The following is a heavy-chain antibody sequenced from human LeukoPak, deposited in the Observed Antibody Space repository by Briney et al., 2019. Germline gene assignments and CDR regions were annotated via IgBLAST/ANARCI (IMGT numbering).Heavy chain of an antibody. D-gene: IGHD3-22*01. CDR1: GYTFTSYY. V-gene: IGHV1-46*01. CDR2: INPSGGST. CDR3: ARDSTPYDSSGYCYDY. Sequence: GASVKVSCKASGYTFTSYYMHWVRQAPGQGLEWMGIINPSGGSTSYAQKFQGRVTMTRDTSTSTVYTELSSLRSEDTAVYYCARDSTPYDSSGYCYDYWGQGTLVTVSS. J-gene: IGHJ4*02.